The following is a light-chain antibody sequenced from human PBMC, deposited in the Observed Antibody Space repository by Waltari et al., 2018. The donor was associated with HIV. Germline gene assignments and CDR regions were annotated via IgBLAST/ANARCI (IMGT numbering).Light chain of an antibody. V-gene: IGLV1-40*01. CDR2: GNS. CDR1: SSNIGAGYD. Sequence: QSVLTQPPALSGAPGQRVTISCTGSSSNIGAGYDVHWYQQLPGSAPRVLIYGNSNRPSGVPDRFSGSKSGTSASLAITGLQAEDEADYYCQSYDTSLSGSGVFGGGTKLTVL. J-gene: IGLJ2*01. CDR3: QSYDTSLSGSGV.